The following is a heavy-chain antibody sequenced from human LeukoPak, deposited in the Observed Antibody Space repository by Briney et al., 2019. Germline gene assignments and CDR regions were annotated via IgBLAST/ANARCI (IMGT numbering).Heavy chain of an antibody. Sequence: ASVKVSCKASGYTFTSYYMHWVRQATGQGLEWMGWMNPNSGNTGYAQKFQGRVTMTRNTSISTAYMELSSLRSEDTAVYYCARGRRYSSGWFNWFDPWGQGTLVTVSS. D-gene: IGHD6-19*01. J-gene: IGHJ5*02. CDR3: ARGRRYSSGWFNWFDP. V-gene: IGHV1-8*02. CDR2: MNPNSGNT. CDR1: GYTFTSYY.